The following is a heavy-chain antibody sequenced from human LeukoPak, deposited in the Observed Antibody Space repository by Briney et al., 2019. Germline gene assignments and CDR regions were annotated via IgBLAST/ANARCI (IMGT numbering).Heavy chain of an antibody. V-gene: IGHV4-39*07. CDR1: GGSINSSSYY. D-gene: IGHD4-11*01. CDR3: ARVGRDYSNSLSWFDP. Sequence: PSETLSLTCTVSGGSINSSSYYWGWIRQPPGKGLEWIGSIYYSGSTYYNPSLKSRVTISVDTSKNQFSLKLSSVTAADTAVYYCARVGRDYSNSLSWFDPWGQGTLVTVSS. J-gene: IGHJ5*02. CDR2: IYYSGST.